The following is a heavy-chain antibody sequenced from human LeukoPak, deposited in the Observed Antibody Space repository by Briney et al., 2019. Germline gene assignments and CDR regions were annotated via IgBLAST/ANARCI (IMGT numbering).Heavy chain of an antibody. D-gene: IGHD3-3*01. CDR3: AKDLPKISIFGAFLH. CDR1: GLTFSNYV. Sequence: PGGSLRLSCAASGLTFSNYVMSWVRQAPGKGLEWVSSISASGDSTHYAGSVQGRFTISRDNSKNTVYLQMNRLRVEDTAIYYCAKDLPKISIFGAFLHWGQGTLVTVSS. CDR2: ISASGDST. V-gene: IGHV3-23*01. J-gene: IGHJ1*01.